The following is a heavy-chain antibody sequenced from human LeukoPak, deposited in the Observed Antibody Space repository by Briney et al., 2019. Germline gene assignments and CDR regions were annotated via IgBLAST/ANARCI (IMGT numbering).Heavy chain of an antibody. V-gene: IGHV4-61*01. Sequence: SETLSLTCTVSGASVSSGSYSWNWIRQPPGKGLEWIGYMFYRGSTNYNPSLKSRVTISVDTSKNQFSLKLSSVTAADTAVYYCARGWDTADYWGQGTLVTVSS. CDR3: ARGWDTADY. J-gene: IGHJ4*02. CDR1: GASVSSGSYS. CDR2: MFYRGST. D-gene: IGHD5-18*01.